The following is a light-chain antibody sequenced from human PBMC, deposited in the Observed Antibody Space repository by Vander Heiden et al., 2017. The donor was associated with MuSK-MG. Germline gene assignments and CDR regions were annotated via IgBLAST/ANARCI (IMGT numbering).Light chain of an antibody. CDR1: NNGSKS. CDR3: QVWDSRGV. V-gene: IGLV3-21*03. CDR2: DDS. J-gene: IGLJ3*02. Sequence: SYVLPQPPPGSGAQGKTARITCGGKNNGSKSVHWYQQKTGQALVLVVYDDSDRPSGIPERFSGSNSGNTATLTISRVEAGDEDDYYCQVWDSRGVFGGGTKLTVL.